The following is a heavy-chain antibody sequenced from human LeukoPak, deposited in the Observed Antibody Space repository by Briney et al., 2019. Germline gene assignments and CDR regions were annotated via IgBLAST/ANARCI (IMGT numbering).Heavy chain of an antibody. V-gene: IGHV3-7*01. Sequence: PGGSLRLSCAASGFTFSSYWMSWVRQAPGKGLEWVANIKQDGSEKYYVDSVKGRFTISRVDAKNSLYLQMNSLGAEDTAVYYCARDVDFGVVITFDYWGQGTLVTVSS. CDR2: IKQDGSEK. J-gene: IGHJ4*02. D-gene: IGHD3-3*01. CDR1: GFTFSSYW. CDR3: ARDVDFGVVITFDY.